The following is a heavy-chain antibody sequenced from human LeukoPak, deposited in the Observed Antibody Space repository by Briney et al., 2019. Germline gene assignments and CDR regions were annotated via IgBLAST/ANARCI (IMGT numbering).Heavy chain of an antibody. CDR3: ARFSSGWYSGDY. CDR1: GGSISSYY. V-gene: IGHV4-39*01. Sequence: SETLSLTCTVSGGSISSYYWGWIRQPPGKGLEWIGSIYYSGSTYYNPSLKSRVTIPVDTSKKQFSLKLSSVTAADTAVYYCARFSSGWYSGDYWGQGTLVTVSS. CDR2: IYYSGST. J-gene: IGHJ4*02. D-gene: IGHD6-19*01.